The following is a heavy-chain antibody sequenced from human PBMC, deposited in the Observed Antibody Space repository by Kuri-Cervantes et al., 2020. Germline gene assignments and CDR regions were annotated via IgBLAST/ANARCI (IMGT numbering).Heavy chain of an antibody. CDR1: GGSISSSSYY. Sequence: LRPSCTLPGGSISSSSYYWGWIRQPPGKGLEWIGSIYYSGSTYYNPSLKSRVTISVDTSKNQFSLKLSSVTAADTAVYYCARGEGYYDSSGYYSGYYYMDVWGKGTTVTVSS. J-gene: IGHJ6*03. CDR2: IYYSGST. CDR3: ARGEGYYDSSGYYSGYYYMDV. D-gene: IGHD3-22*01. V-gene: IGHV4-39*01.